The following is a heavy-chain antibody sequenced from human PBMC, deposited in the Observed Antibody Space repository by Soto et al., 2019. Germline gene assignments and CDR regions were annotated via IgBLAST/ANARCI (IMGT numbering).Heavy chain of an antibody. V-gene: IGHV4-34*01. CDR2: INQSGST. J-gene: IGHJ4*02. Sequence: QVQLQQWGAGLLKPSETLSLTCAVYGGSFSGYYWSWIRQPPGKGLEWIGEINQSGSTNYNPSLKIRVTISVDTSKNQLSLKLSSVTAADTAVHYCARTYSSSWSPFEYWGQGTLVTVSS. CDR3: ARTYSSSWSPFEY. D-gene: IGHD6-13*01. CDR1: GGSFSGYY.